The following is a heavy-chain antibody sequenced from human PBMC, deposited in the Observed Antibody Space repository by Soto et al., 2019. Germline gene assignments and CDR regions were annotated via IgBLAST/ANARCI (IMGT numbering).Heavy chain of an antibody. CDR1: GGSISSGDYY. Sequence: SETLSLTCTVSGGSISSGDYYWSWIRQPPGKGLEWIGYIYYSGTTYYNPSLNRRVTVSVDTSKNQFSLKVTSVTAADTAVYYCARLHGYCISSSCHGHYAMDVWGQGTTVTVSS. V-gene: IGHV4-30-4*01. J-gene: IGHJ6*02. CDR2: IYYSGTT. CDR3: ARLHGYCISSSCHGHYAMDV. D-gene: IGHD2-2*01.